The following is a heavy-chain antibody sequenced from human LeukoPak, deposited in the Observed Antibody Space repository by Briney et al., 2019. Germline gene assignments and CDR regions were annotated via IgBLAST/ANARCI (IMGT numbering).Heavy chain of an antibody. CDR1: GYTFTIYG. J-gene: IGHJ4*02. CDR3: ARGIIGYYFDY. Sequence: GASVKVSCKTTGYTFTIYGISWVRQAPGQGLEWMGLISAYGNTNYAQNLQRRVTMTTDTSTSTAYMELRSLRSDDTAVYYCARGIIGYYFDYWGQGTLVTVSS. D-gene: IGHD2-15*01. V-gene: IGHV1-18*01. CDR2: ISAYGNT.